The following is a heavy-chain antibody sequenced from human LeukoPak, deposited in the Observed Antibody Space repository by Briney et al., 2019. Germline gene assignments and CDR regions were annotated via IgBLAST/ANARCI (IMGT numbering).Heavy chain of an antibody. CDR3: AREHRSHSGSLGNWFDP. CDR2: IYTSGST. J-gene: IGHJ5*02. CDR1: GGSISSYY. V-gene: IGHV4-4*07. Sequence: SETLSLTCTVSGGSISSYYWSWIRQPAGKGLEWIGRIYTSGSTNYNPSLKSRVTISVDKSKNQFSLKLSSVTAADTAVYYCAREHRSHSGSLGNWFDPWGQGTLVTVSS. D-gene: IGHD1-26*01.